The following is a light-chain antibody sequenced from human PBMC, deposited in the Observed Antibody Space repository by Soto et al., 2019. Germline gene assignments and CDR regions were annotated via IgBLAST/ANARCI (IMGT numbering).Light chain of an antibody. J-gene: IGLJ2*01. V-gene: IGLV2-14*01. Sequence: QSVLTQPASVSGSPGQSITISCTGTSSDVGGYKYVSWYQQHPGKAPKLMIYEVSNRPSGVSNRFSGSKSANTASLTISGLQAEDEADYYCTSYTRSSTVVIGGGTKLTVL. CDR2: EVS. CDR3: TSYTRSSTVV. CDR1: SSDVGGYKY.